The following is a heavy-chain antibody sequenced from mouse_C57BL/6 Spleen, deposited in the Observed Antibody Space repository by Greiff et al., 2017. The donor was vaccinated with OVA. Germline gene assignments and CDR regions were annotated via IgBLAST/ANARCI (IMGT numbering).Heavy chain of an antibody. V-gene: IGHV1-69*01. CDR2: IDPSDSYS. J-gene: IGHJ4*01. Sequence: QVQLQQPGAELVMPGASVKLSCKASGYTFTSYWMHWVKQRPGQGLEWIGEIDPSDSYSNYNEKFKGKSTMTVDKSSSTAYMQLSSLTSEDSAVYYGATADYYGSSLYAVDYWGQGTSVTVSS. D-gene: IGHD1-1*01. CDR3: ATADYYGSSLYAVDY. CDR1: GYTFTSYW.